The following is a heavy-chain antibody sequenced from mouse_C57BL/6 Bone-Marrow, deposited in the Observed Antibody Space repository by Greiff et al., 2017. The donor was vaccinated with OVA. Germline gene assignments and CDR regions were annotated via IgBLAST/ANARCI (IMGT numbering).Heavy chain of an antibody. V-gene: IGHV1-4*01. CDR3: ARTVTTVPYY. D-gene: IGHD1-1*01. CDR2: INPSSGYT. J-gene: IGHJ2*01. CDR1: GYTFTSYT. Sequence: VQLQQSGAELARPGASVKMSCKASGYTFTSYTMHWVKQRPGQGLEWIGYINPSSGYTKYNQKFKDKATLTADNSSSTAYMQLSSLTSEDSAVYYCARTVTTVPYYWGQGTTLTVSS.